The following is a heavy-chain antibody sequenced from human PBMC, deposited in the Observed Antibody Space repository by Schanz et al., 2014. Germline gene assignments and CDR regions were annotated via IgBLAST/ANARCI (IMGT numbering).Heavy chain of an antibody. CDR2: ISASGGDT. CDR3: AKGRFGELSAFDI. D-gene: IGHD3-10*01. CDR1: EFTFSTDA. J-gene: IGHJ3*02. V-gene: IGHV3-23*01. Sequence: DVHLLESGGGLVQPGGSLRLSCAASEFTFSTDAMSWVRQAPGKGLEWLSVISASGGDTYYADSVKGRFTISRDNSKSTLYLQMNSLRAEDTAVYYCAKGRFGELSAFDIWGQGTMXTVSS.